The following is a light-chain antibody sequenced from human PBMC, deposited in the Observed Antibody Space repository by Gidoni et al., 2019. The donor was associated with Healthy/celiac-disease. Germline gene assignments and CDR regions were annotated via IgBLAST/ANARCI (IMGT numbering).Light chain of an antibody. CDR1: QSISSW. J-gene: IGKJ5*01. CDR2: DAS. Sequence: DIQRTQSPSTLSASVGDRVTIPCRASQSISSWLAWYQQKPGKAPKLLIYDASRLESGVPSRFRGSGSGTEFTLTISSLQPDDFATYYCQQYNSYSAITFGQGTRLEIK. CDR3: QQYNSYSAIT. V-gene: IGKV1-5*01.